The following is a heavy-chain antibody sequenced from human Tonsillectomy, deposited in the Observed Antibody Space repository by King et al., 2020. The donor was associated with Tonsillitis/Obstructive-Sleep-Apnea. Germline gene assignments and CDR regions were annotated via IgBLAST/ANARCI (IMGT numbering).Heavy chain of an antibody. D-gene: IGHD2-15*01. CDR1: GFTFSSYE. CDR3: ARDPPGTPSDYYYGLDV. Sequence: VQLVESGGGLVQPGGSLRLSCTASGFTFSSYEMNWVRQAPGKGLEWVSYISGSGSTIFYADSVKGRFTISRDNAKNSLYLQMNSLRAEDTGAYYCARDPPGTPSDYYYGLDVWGQGTTVTVSS. J-gene: IGHJ6*02. CDR2: ISGSGSTI. V-gene: IGHV3-48*03.